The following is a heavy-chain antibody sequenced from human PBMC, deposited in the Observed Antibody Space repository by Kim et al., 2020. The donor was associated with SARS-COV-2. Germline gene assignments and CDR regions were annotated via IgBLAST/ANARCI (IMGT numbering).Heavy chain of an antibody. J-gene: IGHJ4*02. D-gene: IGHD2-21*02. CDR3: TRSGAFCGGDCSAGDY. Sequence: GGSLRLSCTASGFTFGDYAMSWVRQAPGKGLEWLGFIRRTNKGAPTQYAASVKGRFTISRDDSKSTAYLQLNSLKTEDTALYFCTRSGAFCGGDCSAGDYWGQGTLVTVSS. CDR1: GFTFGDYA. V-gene: IGHV3-49*04. CDR2: IRRTNKGAPT.